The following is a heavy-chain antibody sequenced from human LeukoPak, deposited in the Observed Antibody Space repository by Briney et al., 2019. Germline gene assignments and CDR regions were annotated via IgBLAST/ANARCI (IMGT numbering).Heavy chain of an antibody. J-gene: IGHJ4*02. CDR2: ISSSSNLI. D-gene: IGHD6-19*01. Sequence: GGSLRLSCAASGFTFSTYSMIWVRQAPGKGLEWLSYISSSSNLIYYADSVKGRFTISRDNAKNSLYLQMNSLGAEDTAVYYCARDQEPWYSSDWYPRDWGQGTLVTVSS. CDR1: GFTFSTYS. V-gene: IGHV3-48*04. CDR3: ARDQEPWYSSDWYPRD.